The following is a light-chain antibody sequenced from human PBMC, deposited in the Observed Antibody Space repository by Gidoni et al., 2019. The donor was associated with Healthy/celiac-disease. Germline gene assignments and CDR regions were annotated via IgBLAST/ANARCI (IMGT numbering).Light chain of an antibody. Sequence: DIVMTQSPLSLPVTPGEPAFISCRSSQSLLHSNGYNYLDWYLQKPGQSPQLLIYLGSNRASGVPDRFSGSGSGTDFTLKISRVEAEDVGVYYCMQALQTPGTFXXXTKLEIK. CDR1: QSLLHSNGYNY. V-gene: IGKV2-28*01. CDR3: MQALQTPGT. CDR2: LGS. J-gene: IGKJ2*02.